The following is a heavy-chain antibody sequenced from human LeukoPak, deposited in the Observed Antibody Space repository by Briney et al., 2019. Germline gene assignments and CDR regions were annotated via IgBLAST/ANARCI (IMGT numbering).Heavy chain of an antibody. D-gene: IGHD6-13*01. V-gene: IGHV4-61*02. CDR1: GGSISSGSYY. CDR3: ARGGAGIAFYYYYMGV. Sequence: SETLSLTCTVSGGSISSGSYYWSWIRQPAGKGLEWIGRIYTSGSTNCNPSLKSRVTISVDTSKNQFSLKLSSVTAADTAVYYCARGGAGIAFYYYYMGVWGKGTTVTVSS. J-gene: IGHJ6*03. CDR2: IYTSGST.